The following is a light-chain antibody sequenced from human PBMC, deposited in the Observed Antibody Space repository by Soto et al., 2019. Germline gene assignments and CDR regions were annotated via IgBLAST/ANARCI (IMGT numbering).Light chain of an antibody. J-gene: IGLJ1*01. CDR1: SRDVGNYNY. CDR2: DDN. Sequence: QSALTQPPSVSGSPGQSVTISCTGTSRDVGNYNYVSWYQQHPGKAPKVIIYDDNKRPSGIPDRFSGSKSGTSATLGITGFQTGDEADYYCGSWDSSLSAYVFGTGTKLTVL. V-gene: IGLV1-51*01. CDR3: GSWDSSLSAYV.